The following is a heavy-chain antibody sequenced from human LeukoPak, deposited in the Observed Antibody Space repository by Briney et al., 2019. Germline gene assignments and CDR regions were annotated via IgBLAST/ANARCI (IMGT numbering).Heavy chain of an antibody. Sequence: ASVKVSCKASGYTFTNYYIHWVRQAPGQGLGWMGWINPNSGGTNYAQKFQGRVTMTRDTSISTAYMELSRLRSDDTAVYYCARDLYYYGMDVWDQGTTVTVS. CDR2: INPNSGGT. J-gene: IGHJ6*02. CDR3: ARDLYYYGMDV. CDR1: GYTFTNYY. V-gene: IGHV1-2*02.